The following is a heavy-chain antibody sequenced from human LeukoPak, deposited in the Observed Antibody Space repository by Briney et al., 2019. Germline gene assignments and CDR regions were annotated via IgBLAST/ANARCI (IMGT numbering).Heavy chain of an antibody. CDR1: GFTVSDNN. CDR3: VRVHGGGY. J-gene: IGHJ4*02. Sequence: PGGSLRLSCAASGFTVSDNNMIWVRQAPGKGLEWVSTLHRDGSVRYADSVNGRFTISRDDSKNTLSLQMSSLRDEDTAVYYCVRVHGGGYWGQGTLVT. V-gene: IGHV3-53*01. D-gene: IGHD3-16*01. CDR2: LHRDGSV.